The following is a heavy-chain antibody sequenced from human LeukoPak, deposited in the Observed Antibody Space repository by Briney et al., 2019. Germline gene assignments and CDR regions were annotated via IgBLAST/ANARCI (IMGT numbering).Heavy chain of an antibody. D-gene: IGHD5-18*01. Sequence: ASVKVSCKASGYTFTSYYMHWVRQAPGQGLEWMGIINPSGGSTTNAQKFQGRVTMTRDTSTSTVYMELSSLRSDDTAVYWCARGYSYGYFGYWGQGTLVTVSS. CDR3: ARGYSYGYFGY. V-gene: IGHV1-46*01. J-gene: IGHJ4*02. CDR2: INPSGGST. CDR1: GYTFTSYY.